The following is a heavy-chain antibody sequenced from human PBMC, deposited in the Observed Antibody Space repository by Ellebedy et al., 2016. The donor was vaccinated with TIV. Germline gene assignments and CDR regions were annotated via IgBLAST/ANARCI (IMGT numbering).Heavy chain of an antibody. D-gene: IGHD3-10*01. V-gene: IGHV3-15*07. Sequence: GESLKISCAASGFTFSNAWMNWVRQAPGKGLEWVGRIKSKTDGGTTDYAAPVKGRFTISRDDSKNTLYLQMNSLKTEDTAVYYCTTEYEITMVRGVTLLANYWGQGTLVTVSS. CDR3: TTEYEITMVRGVTLLANY. CDR2: IKSKTDGGTT. J-gene: IGHJ4*02. CDR1: GFTFSNAW.